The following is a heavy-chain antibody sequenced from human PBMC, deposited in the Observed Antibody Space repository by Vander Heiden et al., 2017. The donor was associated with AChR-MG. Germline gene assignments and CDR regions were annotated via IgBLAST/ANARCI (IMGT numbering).Heavy chain of an antibody. CDR1: GGSISSSSYY. J-gene: IGHJ4*02. D-gene: IGHD3-10*01. CDR2: IYYSGST. CDR3: ARRYYGSGSHTTGGWYFDY. V-gene: IGHV4-39*01. Sequence: QLQLQESGPGLVKPSETLSLTCTVPGGSISSSSYYWGWIRQPPGKGLEWIGSIYYSGSTYYNPSLKSRVTISVDTSKNQFSLKLSSVTAADTAVYYCARRYYGSGSHTTGGWYFDYWGQGTLVTVSS.